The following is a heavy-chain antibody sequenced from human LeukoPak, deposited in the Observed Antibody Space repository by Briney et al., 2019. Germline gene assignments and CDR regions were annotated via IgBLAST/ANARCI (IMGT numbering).Heavy chain of an antibody. CDR1: GGSFSGYY. V-gene: IGHV4-34*01. D-gene: IGHD3-10*01. CDR3: ARGLGSGAV. J-gene: IGHJ6*02. Sequence: TLSLTCAVYGGSFSGYYWSWIRQPPGKGLEWIGEINHSGSTNYNPSLKSRVTISVDTSKNQFSLKLSSVTAADTAVYYCARGLGSGAVWGQGPTVTVSS. CDR2: INHSGST.